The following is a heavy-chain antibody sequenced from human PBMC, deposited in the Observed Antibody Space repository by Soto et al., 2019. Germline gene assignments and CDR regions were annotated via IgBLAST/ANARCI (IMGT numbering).Heavy chain of an antibody. CDR2: ISAYNGNT. Sequence: ASVKFSCKASAYTFTSYGISWVRQAPGQGLEWMGWISAYNGNTNYAQKLQGRVSMTTDTSTSTAYMELRSLRADDTAVYYCARDEGSSSWYGYYYYGMDAWSPGTTVTVSS. V-gene: IGHV1-18*01. CDR1: AYTFTSYG. J-gene: IGHJ6*02. CDR3: ARDEGSSSWYGYYYYGMDA. D-gene: IGHD6-13*01.